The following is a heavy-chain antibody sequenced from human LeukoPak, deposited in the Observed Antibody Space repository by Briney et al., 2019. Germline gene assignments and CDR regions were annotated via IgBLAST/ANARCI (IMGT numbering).Heavy chain of an antibody. Sequence: GRSLRLSCVASGFTFSSYWMHWVSQPPGKGRVWVSRIYSDGNTTSYADSVKGRFTISRDNSKNTLYLQMNSLRAEDTAVYYCAKGVNGRLLPSLDYWGQGTLVTVSS. CDR3: AKGVNGRLLPSLDY. J-gene: IGHJ4*02. D-gene: IGHD1-26*01. CDR1: GFTFSSYW. CDR2: IYSDGNTT. V-gene: IGHV3-74*01.